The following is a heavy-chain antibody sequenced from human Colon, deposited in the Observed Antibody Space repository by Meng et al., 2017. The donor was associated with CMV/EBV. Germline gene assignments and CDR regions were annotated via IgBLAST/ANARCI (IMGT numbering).Heavy chain of an antibody. D-gene: IGHD6-6*01. Sequence: SGGTFRSYSISWVRQAPGQRLEWMGRISPALGIASYAQKFPDRVTITADISTSTAYMELTTLRSADTAVYYCARDVLWGSSSTYFDSWGQGTLVTVSS. J-gene: IGHJ4*02. CDR1: GGTFRSYS. CDR2: ISPALGIA. CDR3: ARDVLWGSSSTYFDS. V-gene: IGHV1-69*04.